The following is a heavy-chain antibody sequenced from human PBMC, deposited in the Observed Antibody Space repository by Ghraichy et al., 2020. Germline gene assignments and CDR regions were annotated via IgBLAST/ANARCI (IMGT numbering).Heavy chain of an antibody. J-gene: IGHJ6*02. Sequence: GGSLRLSCAASGFTFDNYWMSWVRQAPGKGLEWVANIKLDGSEKYYVDTVTGRFTISIDNAKNSLHLQMSSLRAADTAVYFCARDLRQRGAFSVTYYHGMGGWGHGSTVAVS. CDR1: GFTFDNYW. D-gene: IGHD1-26*01. V-gene: IGHV3-7*03. CDR3: ARDLRQRGAFSVTYYHGMGG. CDR2: IKLDGSEK.